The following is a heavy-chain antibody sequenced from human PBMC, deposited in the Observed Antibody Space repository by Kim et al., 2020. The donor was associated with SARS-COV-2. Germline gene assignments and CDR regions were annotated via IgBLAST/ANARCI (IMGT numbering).Heavy chain of an antibody. CDR1: GYTFTSYD. Sequence: ASVKVSCKASGYTFTSYDINWVRQATGQGLEWMGWMNPNSGNTGYAQKFQGRVTMTRNTSISTAYMELSSLRSEDTAVYYCARRSPLVLYDAFDIWGQGTMVTVSS. CDR3: ARRSPLVLYDAFDI. V-gene: IGHV1-8*01. J-gene: IGHJ3*02. D-gene: IGHD6-13*01. CDR2: MNPNSGNT.